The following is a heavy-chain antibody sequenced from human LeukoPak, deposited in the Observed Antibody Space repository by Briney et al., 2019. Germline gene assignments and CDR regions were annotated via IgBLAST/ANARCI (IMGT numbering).Heavy chain of an antibody. Sequence: SETLSLTCTVSDYSISSGIYYWAWIRQPPGKGLEWIGTIFYSGTTFYNPSLKSRVTISVDTSKNQFSLKVNSVTAADTAVYYCARNTWTDADNWFDPWGQGILGTVSS. V-gene: IGHV4-39*01. CDR2: IFYSGTT. CDR1: DYSISSGIYY. CDR3: ARNTWTDADNWFDP. J-gene: IGHJ5*02. D-gene: IGHD1-1*01.